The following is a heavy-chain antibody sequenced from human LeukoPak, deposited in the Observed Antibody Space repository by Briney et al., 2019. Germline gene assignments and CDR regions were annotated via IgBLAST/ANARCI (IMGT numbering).Heavy chain of an antibody. J-gene: IGHJ4*02. Sequence: GGSLRLSCEASGFLFEEYGMSWIRQRPGKGLEWVAGISWNGLSIHYADSVKRRFTISRDDAKKSLFLHMDGLSAKDTAFYYCARRGGYCSGDCYPDNWGQGTLVIVSS. CDR2: ISWNGLSI. CDR1: GFLFEEYG. V-gene: IGHV3-20*04. D-gene: IGHD2-21*02. CDR3: ARRGGYCSGDCYPDN.